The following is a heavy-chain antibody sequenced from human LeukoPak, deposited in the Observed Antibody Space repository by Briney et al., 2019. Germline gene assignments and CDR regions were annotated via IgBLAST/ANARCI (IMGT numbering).Heavy chain of an antibody. CDR2: IYYSGST. V-gene: IGHV4-39*01. CDR1: GGSISSSSYY. J-gene: IGHJ4*02. D-gene: IGHD3-22*01. Sequence: SETLSLTCTVSGGSISSSSYYWGWIRQPPGKGLEWIGSIYYSGSTYYNPSLKSRVTISVDTSKNQFSLKLSSVTAADTAVYYCAVNTYYYDSSGPPYPSTFDYWGQGTLVTVSS. CDR3: AVNTYYYDSSGPPYPSTFDY.